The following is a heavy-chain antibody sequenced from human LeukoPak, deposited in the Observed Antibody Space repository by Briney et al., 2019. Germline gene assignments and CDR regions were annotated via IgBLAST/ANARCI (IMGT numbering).Heavy chain of an antibody. CDR2: IIPIFGTA. Sequence: ASVKVSCKASGGTFSSYAISWVRQAPGQGLEWMGRIIPIFGTANYAQKFQGRVTITTDESTSTAYTELSSLRSEDTAVYYCARSPDRSAFDIWGQGTMVTVSS. CDR1: GGTFSSYA. V-gene: IGHV1-69*05. CDR3: ARSPDRSAFDI. J-gene: IGHJ3*02.